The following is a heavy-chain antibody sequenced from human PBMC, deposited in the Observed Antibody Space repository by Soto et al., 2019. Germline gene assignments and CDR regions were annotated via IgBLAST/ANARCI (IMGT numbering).Heavy chain of an antibody. CDR3: ARVRIAAPENWFDP. CDR2: IYHSGST. D-gene: IGHD6-6*01. V-gene: IGHV4-38-2*01. J-gene: IGHJ5*02. Sequence: SETLSLTCAVSCYSISSGYYWGWIRQPPGKGLEWIGSIYHSGSTYYNPSLKSRVTISVDTSKNQFSLKLSSVTAADTAVYYCARVRIAAPENWFDPWGQGTLVTVSS. CDR1: CYSISSGYY.